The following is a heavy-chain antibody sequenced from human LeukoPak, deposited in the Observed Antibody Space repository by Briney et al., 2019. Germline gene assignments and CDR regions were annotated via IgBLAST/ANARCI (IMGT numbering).Heavy chain of an antibody. CDR1: GYTFTSNG. V-gene: IGHV1-18*01. CDR2: ISAYNGNT. J-gene: IGHJ3*02. D-gene: IGHD6-6*01. CDR3: ASDEGVYSSSSGDAFDI. Sequence: GASVKVSCEASGYTFTSNGISWVRQAPGQGLEWMGWISAYNGNTSYAQKLPGRVTMTTDTSTGTAYMELRSLRFDDRAVYYCASDEGVYSSSSGDAFDIWDQGTMVTVSA.